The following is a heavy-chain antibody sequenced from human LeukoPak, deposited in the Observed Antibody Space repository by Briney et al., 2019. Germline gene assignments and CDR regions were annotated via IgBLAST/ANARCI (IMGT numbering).Heavy chain of an antibody. Sequence: GAAVKVSCKASGYTFTGYYMHWVRQAPGQGLEWMGWINPNSGGTNYAQKFQGRVTMTRDTSISTAYMELSRLRSDDTAVYYCARDRGRGVKGYMDVWGKGTTVTISS. J-gene: IGHJ6*03. CDR2: INPNSGGT. D-gene: IGHD3-10*01. CDR1: GYTFTGYY. CDR3: ARDRGRGVKGYMDV. V-gene: IGHV1-2*02.